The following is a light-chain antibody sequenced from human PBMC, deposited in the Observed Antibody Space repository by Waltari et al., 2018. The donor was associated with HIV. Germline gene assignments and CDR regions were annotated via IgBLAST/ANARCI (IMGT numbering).Light chain of an antibody. CDR3: CSYAGSSSYG. CDR1: SSDVGSYNL. J-gene: IGLJ1*01. CDR2: EVN. Sequence: QSALTQPASVSGPPGPSITISCTGTSSDVGSYNLVSWYQHHPGKAHKRMIYEVNQRSSGVSYRFSVSKACRTASLTISGLQTEDEADYYFCSYAGSSSYGFGTGTKVTVL. V-gene: IGLV2-23*02.